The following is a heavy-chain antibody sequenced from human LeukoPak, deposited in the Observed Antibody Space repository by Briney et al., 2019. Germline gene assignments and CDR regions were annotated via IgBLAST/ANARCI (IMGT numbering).Heavy chain of an antibody. CDR2: IKSKTDGGTT. Sequence: GGSLRLSCAASGFTFSNAWMSWVRQAPGKGLEWVGRIKSKTDGGTTDYAAPVKGRFTISRDDSKNTLCLQMNSLKTEDTAVYYCSTDLPLLSTLFDYWGQGTLVTVSS. D-gene: IGHD2/OR15-2a*01. J-gene: IGHJ4*02. V-gene: IGHV3-15*01. CDR3: STDLPLLSTLFDY. CDR1: GFTFSNAW.